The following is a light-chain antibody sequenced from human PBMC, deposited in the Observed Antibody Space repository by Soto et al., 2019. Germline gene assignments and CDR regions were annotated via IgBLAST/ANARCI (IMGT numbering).Light chain of an antibody. V-gene: IGKV3-15*01. CDR1: QSVSSN. Sequence: EIVMTQSPATLSVSPGERATLSCRASQSVSSNLAWYQQKPGQAPRLLIYGASTRATGIPARFSGSGSGTEFTLTISSLQSEDFATYYCQQYNSYSTFGGGTKLEI. CDR3: QQYNSYST. J-gene: IGKJ4*01. CDR2: GAS.